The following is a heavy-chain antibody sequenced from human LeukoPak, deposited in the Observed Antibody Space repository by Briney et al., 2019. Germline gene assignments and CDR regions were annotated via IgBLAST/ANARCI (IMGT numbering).Heavy chain of an antibody. V-gene: IGHV3-66*02. Sequence: GGSLRLSCAASGFTVSSNYMSWVRQAPGKGLEWVSVTYSGGSTYYADSVKGRFTISRDNSKNTLYLQMNSLRAEDTAVYYCARVNHYYDSSGYYLGYWGQGTLVTVSS. CDR1: GFTVSSNY. D-gene: IGHD3-22*01. CDR3: ARVNHYYDSSGYYLGY. J-gene: IGHJ4*02. CDR2: TYSGGST.